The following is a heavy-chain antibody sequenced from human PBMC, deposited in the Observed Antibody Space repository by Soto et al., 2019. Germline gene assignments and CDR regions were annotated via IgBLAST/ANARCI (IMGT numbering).Heavy chain of an antibody. Sequence: EVQLVESGGGLVKPGGSLRLSCAASGFTFSTYTMNWFRQAPGKGLEWVSSISSSTTYIYYADSLKGRFTVSRDNAKNSLYLQMNSLRAEDTAVYYWARDLQYSGLYHDILTGYADYWGQGTLVTVSS. V-gene: IGHV3-21*01. CDR1: GFTFSTYT. CDR2: ISSSTTYI. D-gene: IGHD3-9*01. J-gene: IGHJ4*02. CDR3: ARDLQYSGLYHDILTGYADY.